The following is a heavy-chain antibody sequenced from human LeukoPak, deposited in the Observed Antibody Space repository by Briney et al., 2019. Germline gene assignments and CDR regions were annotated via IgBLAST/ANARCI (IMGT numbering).Heavy chain of an antibody. D-gene: IGHD6-6*01. J-gene: IGHJ4*02. V-gene: IGHV1-46*02. CDR3: VKGLDYSSSQMDS. Sequence: GASVKVSCKASGYTFNNHYMYWVRQAPGQGLEWMGVINPSGGSTSYAQKFQGRFTISRDNSRNTVYVQMNSLTPEDTAVYYCVKGLDYSSSQMDSGGQGTLVTVSS. CDR1: GYTFNNHY. CDR2: INPSGGST.